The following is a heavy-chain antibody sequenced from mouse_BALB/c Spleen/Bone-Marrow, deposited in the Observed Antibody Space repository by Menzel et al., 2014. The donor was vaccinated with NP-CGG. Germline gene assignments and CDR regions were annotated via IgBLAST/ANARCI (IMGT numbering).Heavy chain of an antibody. CDR3: ARGRTTVVSDY. D-gene: IGHD1-1*01. CDR2: IEPSDSYT. V-gene: IGHV1-69*02. J-gene: IGHJ2*02. CDR1: GYTFTNYW. Sequence: QVQLQQSGAEVVKPGASVKVSCKASGYTFTNYWMQWVKQRPGQGLEWIGEIEPSDSYTNYNQDFEGKATLTVDKSSSTAYTQLSSLTSEDSAVYYCARGRTTVVSDYWGQGTSLTVSS.